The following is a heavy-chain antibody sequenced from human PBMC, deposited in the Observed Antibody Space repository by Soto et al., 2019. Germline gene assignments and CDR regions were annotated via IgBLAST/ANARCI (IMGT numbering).Heavy chain of an antibody. CDR2: IYYSGST. CDR1: GGSIISSSYY. Sequence: SETLSLTCAVSGGSIISSSYYWGWIRQPPGEGLEWIGSIYYSGSTYYNPSLKSRVTISVDTSKNHFSLKLNSVNSLRVEDTAVYYCAKECAGWSDPWGQGVLVTVSS. J-gene: IGHJ5*02. V-gene: IGHV4-39*02. CDR3: AKECAGWSDP.